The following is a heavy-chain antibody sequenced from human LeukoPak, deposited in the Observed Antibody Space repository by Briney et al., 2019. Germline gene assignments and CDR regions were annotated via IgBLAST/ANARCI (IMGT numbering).Heavy chain of an antibody. V-gene: IGHV3-48*03. Sequence: PGGSLRLSCAASGFPFSFYEMNWVRQAPGMGLEWVSSLSSRGESIYYADSVKGRFTISRDNAEKSLYLQLNSLRAEDTAVYYCARTSHSSGWGYHWFDPWGQGTLVTVSS. CDR3: ARTSHSSGWGYHWFDP. J-gene: IGHJ5*02. CDR2: LSSRGESI. D-gene: IGHD6-19*01. CDR1: GFPFSFYE.